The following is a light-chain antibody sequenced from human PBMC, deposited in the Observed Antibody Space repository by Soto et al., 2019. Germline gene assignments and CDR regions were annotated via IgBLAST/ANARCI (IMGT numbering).Light chain of an antibody. V-gene: IGLV4-60*02. CDR1: SGHTTYI. CDR3: ETWDINTQVV. Sequence: QSVLTQSSSASASLGSSVKLTCTLSSGHTTYIIAWHQQQPGKAPRYLMKLETSGSYNKGSGVPDRFSGSSSGADRYLTISNLQFEDEADYYCETWDINTQVVFGGGTKLTVL. J-gene: IGLJ2*01. CDR2: LETSGSY.